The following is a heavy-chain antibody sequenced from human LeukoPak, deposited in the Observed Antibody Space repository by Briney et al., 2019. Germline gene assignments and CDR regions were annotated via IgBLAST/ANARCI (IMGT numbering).Heavy chain of an antibody. CDR1: LVTLRRKI. CDR3: ARGAEGIAASDSKFDY. D-gene: IGHD6-13*01. J-gene: IGHJ4*02. CDR2: ISTSSSYI. Sequence: GGAPRPSRAPSLVTLRRKIMDWVRQAPGQGLGWGSSISTSSSYIDYADSVKGRFTISRDNAKNSLFLQMNSLRAEDTAVYYCARGAEGIAASDSKFDYWGQGTLVTVSS. V-gene: IGHV3-21*01.